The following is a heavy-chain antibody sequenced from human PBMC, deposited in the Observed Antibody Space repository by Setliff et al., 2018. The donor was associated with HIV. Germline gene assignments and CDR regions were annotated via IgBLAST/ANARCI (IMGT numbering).Heavy chain of an antibody. Sequence: GGSLRLSCAASGFTFRNYKMNWVRQAPGKGLEWVSSITIGSGDVFYADSVQGRFTIFRDNAKNSVFLQMNRLRGEDTGVYYCARLGTARSFDIWGLGTLVTVSS. CDR2: ITIGSGDV. D-gene: IGHD7-27*01. V-gene: IGHV3-21*06. CDR1: GFTFRNYK. J-gene: IGHJ4*01. CDR3: ARLGTARSFDI.